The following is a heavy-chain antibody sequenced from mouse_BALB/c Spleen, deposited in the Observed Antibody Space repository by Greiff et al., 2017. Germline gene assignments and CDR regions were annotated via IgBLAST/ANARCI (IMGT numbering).Heavy chain of an antibody. CDR1: GYSFTGYY. J-gene: IGHJ3*01. CDR3: ARDYGNYAWFAD. Sequence: LVKTGASVKISCKASGYSFTGYYMHWVKQSHGKSLEWIGYISCYNGATSYNQKFKGKATFTVDTSSSTAYMQFNSLTSEDSAVYYCARDYGNYAWFADWGQGTLVTVSA. CDR2: ISCYNGAT. D-gene: IGHD2-1*01. V-gene: IGHV1S34*01.